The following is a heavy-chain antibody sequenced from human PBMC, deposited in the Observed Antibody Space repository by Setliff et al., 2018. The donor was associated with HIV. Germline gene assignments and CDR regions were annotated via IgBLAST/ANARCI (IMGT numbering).Heavy chain of an antibody. CDR3: ATKRYCTNGVCLDAFDI. J-gene: IGHJ3*02. D-gene: IGHD2-8*01. CDR2: ISPDSGDT. V-gene: IGHV1-2*06. CDR1: GYTFTGYD. Sequence: ASVKVSCKASGYTFTGYDIHWVRQAPGQGLEWMGRISPDSGDTNYAQKFQGRVAMTGDTSISTAYMDLTRLRSDDTAVYYCATKRYCTNGVCLDAFDIWGQGTMVTVSS.